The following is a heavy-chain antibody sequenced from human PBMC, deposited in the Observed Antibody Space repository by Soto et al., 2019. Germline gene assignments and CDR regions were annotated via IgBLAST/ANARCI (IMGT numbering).Heavy chain of an antibody. CDR2: MNPDGSEQ. CDR3: TRDLNHDCGP. J-gene: IGHJ5*02. V-gene: IGHV3-7*04. Sequence: EVHLVESGGALVQPGGSLRLSCAASGFTFSDYWMTWVRQTPGKGLEGVANMNPDGSEQYYLDSVKGRFTISRDNAKNSLYLQINNRRGEDTAVYYCTRDLNHDCGPWGQGTQVIVSS. CDR1: GFTFSDYW. D-gene: IGHD2-21*01.